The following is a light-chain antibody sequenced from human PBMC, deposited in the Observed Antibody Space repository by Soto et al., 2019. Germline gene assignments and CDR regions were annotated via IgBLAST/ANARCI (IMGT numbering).Light chain of an antibody. CDR2: DVS. CDR3: CSYVGSFTGV. J-gene: IGLJ2*01. Sequence: QSVLTQPRSVSGSPGQSVTISCNGTSSDVGGYNFVSWYQQHPGKTPKLMIYDVSQRPSGVPDRFSGSKSGNTASLTISGLQAEDEADYYCCSYVGSFTGVFGGGTQLTVL. V-gene: IGLV2-11*01. CDR1: SSDVGGYNF.